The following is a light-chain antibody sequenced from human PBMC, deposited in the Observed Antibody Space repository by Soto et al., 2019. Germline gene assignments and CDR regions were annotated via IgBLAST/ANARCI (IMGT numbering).Light chain of an antibody. CDR1: QSISTS. CDR3: QQYYSYWT. V-gene: IGKV1-5*03. J-gene: IGKJ1*01. CDR2: KAS. Sequence: DVQMTQSPSTLSASVGDRVTITCRASQSISTSLAWYQQKPGKAPKLLIYKASSLETGVPSRFSGSGSGTEFTLTISSLQPDDFATYYCQQYYSYWTFGQGTIVDIK.